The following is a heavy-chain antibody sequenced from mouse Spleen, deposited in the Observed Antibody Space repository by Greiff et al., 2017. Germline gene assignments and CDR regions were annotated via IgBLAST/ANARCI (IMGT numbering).Heavy chain of an antibody. V-gene: IGHV5-9*04. J-gene: IGHJ1*01. CDR1: GFTFSSYA. CDR3: ATNWDVFYWYFDV. D-gene: IGHD4-1*01. Sequence: DVKLVESGGGLVKLGGSLKLSCAASGFTFSSYAMSWVRQTPEKRLEWVATISSGGGNTYYPDSVKGRFTISRDNAKNTLYLQMSSLKSEDTAMYYCATNWDVFYWYFDVWGAGTTVTVSS. CDR2: ISSGGGNT.